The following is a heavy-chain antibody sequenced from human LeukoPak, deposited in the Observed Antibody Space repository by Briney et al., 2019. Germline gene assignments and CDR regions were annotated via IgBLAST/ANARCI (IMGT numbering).Heavy chain of an antibody. V-gene: IGHV3-7*03. CDR3: ARGTVIASGTRWFDP. Sequence: GGSLRLSCAGSGFTFSNFWMGWVRQAPGKGLEWVANINQDGSDKDYMDSVKGRFTISRDNAKKSLYLQMNSLRVEDTALYYCARGTVIASGTRWFDPWGQGNMVTVSS. J-gene: IGHJ5*02. CDR1: GFTFSNFW. CDR2: INQDGSDK. D-gene: IGHD2/OR15-2a*01.